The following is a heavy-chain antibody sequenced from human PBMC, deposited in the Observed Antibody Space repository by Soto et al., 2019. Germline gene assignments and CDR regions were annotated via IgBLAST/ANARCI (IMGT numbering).Heavy chain of an antibody. D-gene: IGHD6-19*01. CDR3: ARHLVSAVAGTAYYYMDV. CDR2: ISYSGST. J-gene: IGHJ6*03. Sequence: SETLSLTCTVSGGSIISSTSYWVWIRQPPGRWLEWIGSISYSGSTYYNPSLKSRVTISGDTAKRQFSLKLSSVSAADTAVYYCARHLVSAVAGTAYYYMDVWGKGTTVTVSS. CDR1: GGSIISSTSY. V-gene: IGHV4-39*01.